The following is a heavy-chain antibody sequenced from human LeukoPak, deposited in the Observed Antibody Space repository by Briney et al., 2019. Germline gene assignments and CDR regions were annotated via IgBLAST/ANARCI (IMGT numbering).Heavy chain of an antibody. CDR1: GFTFSSYA. J-gene: IGHJ4*02. CDR3: ARSYVYGLAAGYFDY. Sequence: GGSLRLSCAASGFTFSSYAMHLVRQAPGKGLEGVAVISYDGSNKYYADSVKGRFTISRDNSKNTLYLQMNSLRAEDTAVYYCARSYVYGLAAGYFDYWGQGTLVTVSS. D-gene: IGHD6-13*01. V-gene: IGHV3-30-3*01. CDR2: ISYDGSNK.